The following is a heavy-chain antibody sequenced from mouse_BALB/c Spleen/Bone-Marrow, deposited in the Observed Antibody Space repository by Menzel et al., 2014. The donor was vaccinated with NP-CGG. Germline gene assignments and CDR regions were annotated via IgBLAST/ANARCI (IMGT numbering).Heavy chain of an antibody. J-gene: IGHJ4*01. D-gene: IGHD5-5*01. CDR3: ARTTPYAMDY. CDR1: GFAFSSYD. V-gene: IGHV5-12-1*01. Sequence: EVKLMESGGGLVKPGGSLKLSCAASGFAFSSYDMSWVRQTPEKRLEWVAYISSGGGSTYYPDTVKGRFTIPRDNAKNTLYLQMSSLKSEDTAMYYCARTTPYAMDYWGQGTSVTVSS. CDR2: ISSGGGST.